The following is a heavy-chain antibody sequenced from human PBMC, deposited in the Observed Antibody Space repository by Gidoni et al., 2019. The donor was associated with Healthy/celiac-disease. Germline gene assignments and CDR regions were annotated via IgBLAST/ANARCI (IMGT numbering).Heavy chain of an antibody. CDR2: IYYSGST. CDR1: GGSISSSSYY. Sequence: QLQLQESGPGLVKPSETLSLTCTVSGGSISSSSYYWGWIRQPPGKGLEWIGSIYYSGSTYYNPSLKSRVTISVDTSKNQFSLKLSSVTAADTAVYYCARRGNSGWYLDDYWGQGTLVTVSS. J-gene: IGHJ4*02. D-gene: IGHD6-19*01. V-gene: IGHV4-39*01. CDR3: ARRGNSGWYLDDY.